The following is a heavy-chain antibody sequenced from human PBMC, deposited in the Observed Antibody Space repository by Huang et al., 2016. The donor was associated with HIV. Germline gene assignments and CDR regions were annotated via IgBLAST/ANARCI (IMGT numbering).Heavy chain of an antibody. J-gene: IGHJ3*02. CDR3: AISGTYSGDFDI. Sequence: QVQLVQSGSELKEPGASVKVSCKASEYNFTHGFNWVRQAPGQGLELMGWSTTNTGTPTYAQGITGLFGFSFDTSGDTAYLHITYLRADDTAVYYCAISGTYSGDFDIWGQGTLVSVS. D-gene: IGHD1-26*01. V-gene: IGHV7-4-1*02. CDR1: EYNFTHG. CDR2: STTNTGTP.